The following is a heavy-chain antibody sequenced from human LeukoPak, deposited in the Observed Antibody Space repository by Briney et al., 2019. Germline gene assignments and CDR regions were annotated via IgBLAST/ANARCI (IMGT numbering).Heavy chain of an antibody. CDR3: ARVAPPYNWNEEGHYFDY. J-gene: IGHJ4*02. CDR1: GGTFSSYA. Sequence: SVKVSRKASGGTFSSYAISWVRQAPGQGLEWMGGIIPIFGTANYAQKFQGRVTITADESTSTAYMELSSLRSEDTAVYYCARVAPPYNWNEEGHYFDYWGQGTLVTVSS. CDR2: IIPIFGTA. V-gene: IGHV1-69*13. D-gene: IGHD1-20*01.